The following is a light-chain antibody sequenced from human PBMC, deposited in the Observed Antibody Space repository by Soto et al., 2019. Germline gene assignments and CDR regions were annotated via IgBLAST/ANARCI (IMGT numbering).Light chain of an antibody. J-gene: IGKJ5*01. CDR2: DAS. Sequence: EIVLTQSPATLSLSPGERATLSCRASQSFSSHLAWYQQKPGQAPRLLIYDASKRATGIPDRFSGRGSGTDFTLTISSLEPEDFALYYCQQRSNWPPVIPCGQGTRLEIK. CDR1: QSFSSH. CDR3: QQRSNWPPVIP. V-gene: IGKV3-11*01.